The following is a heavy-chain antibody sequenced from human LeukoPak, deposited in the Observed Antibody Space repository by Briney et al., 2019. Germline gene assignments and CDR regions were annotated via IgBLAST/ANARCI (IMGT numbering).Heavy chain of an antibody. D-gene: IGHD6-6*01. J-gene: IGHJ3*02. CDR2: IYHSGST. V-gene: IGHV4-30-2*01. CDR3: ARDAHSSLGAFDI. Sequence: SETLSLTCTVSGGSISSGGYYWSWLRQPPGKGLEWIGYIYHSGSTYYNPSLESRVTISVDRSKNQFSLKLSSVTAADTAVYYCARDAHSSLGAFDIWGQGTMVTVSS. CDR1: GGSISSGGYY.